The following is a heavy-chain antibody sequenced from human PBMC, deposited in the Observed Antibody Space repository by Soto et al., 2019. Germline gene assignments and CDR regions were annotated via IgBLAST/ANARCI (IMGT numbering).Heavy chain of an antibody. CDR2: ISGSGFKR. J-gene: IGHJ5*02. CDR1: GFIFENFG. V-gene: IGHV3-23*01. CDR3: AKNQGVELVPLATVDWFDP. Sequence: GGSLRLSCAASGFIFENFGVSWVRQAPGKGLEWISSISGSGFKRYYADSVKGRFTISRDNSKSTVYLELNNLSAEDTAVYHCAKNQGVELVPLATVDWFDPWGQGSVVTVSS. D-gene: IGHD1-26*01.